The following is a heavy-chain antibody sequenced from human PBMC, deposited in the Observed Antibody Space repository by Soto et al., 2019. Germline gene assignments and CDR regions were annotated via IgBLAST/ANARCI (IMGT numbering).Heavy chain of an antibody. Sequence: ASVKVSCKASGYTFINYGISWVRQAPGQGLEWLGWNNTYSDRTNYAQEFQGRVSMTTEKSTSTVYMELRSLRSGDTALYYCARDYTGRGYFDHWGQGSLVTVSS. D-gene: IGHD2-8*02. CDR3: ARDYTGRGYFDH. J-gene: IGHJ4*02. CDR2: NNTYSDRT. V-gene: IGHV1-18*04. CDR1: GYTFINYG.